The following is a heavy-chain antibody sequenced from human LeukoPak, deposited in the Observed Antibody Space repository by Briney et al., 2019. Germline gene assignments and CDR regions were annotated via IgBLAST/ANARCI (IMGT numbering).Heavy chain of an antibody. Sequence: PGGSLRLSCAASGFTFSSYWMHWVRQAPGKGLVWVSRINSDGSSTSYADSVKGRFTISRDNAKNTLYLQMNSPRAEDTAVYYCARSSGWGQFDYWGQGTLVTVSS. CDR1: GFTFSSYW. J-gene: IGHJ4*02. D-gene: IGHD6-19*01. V-gene: IGHV3-74*01. CDR2: INSDGSST. CDR3: ARSSGWGQFDY.